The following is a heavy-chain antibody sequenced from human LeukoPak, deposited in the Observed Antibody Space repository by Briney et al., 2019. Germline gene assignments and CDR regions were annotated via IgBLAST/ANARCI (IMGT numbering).Heavy chain of an antibody. CDR3: ARGPDAFDI. V-gene: IGHV3-33*03. Sequence: PGRSLRLSCAASGFTFRTYAMHWVRQAPGKGLEWVAVIWYDGSHQYYADSVKGRFTISRDNAKNSLYLQMNSLRAEDTAVYYCARGPDAFDIWGQGTMVTVSS. J-gene: IGHJ3*02. CDR2: IWYDGSHQ. CDR1: GFTFRTYA.